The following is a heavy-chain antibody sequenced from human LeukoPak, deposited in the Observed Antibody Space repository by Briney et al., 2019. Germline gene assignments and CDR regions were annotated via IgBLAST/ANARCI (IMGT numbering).Heavy chain of an antibody. Sequence: ASVKVSCKASGYTFTSYYIHWVRQAPGQGLEWMGIINPSGGSTSYAQKFQGRVTMTSDTSTSTVYMELSRLRSEDTAMYYCARSHIAARPCYMDVWGKGTTVTVSS. CDR3: ARSHIAARPCYMDV. D-gene: IGHD6-6*01. J-gene: IGHJ6*03. CDR1: GYTFTSYY. CDR2: INPSGGST. V-gene: IGHV1-46*01.